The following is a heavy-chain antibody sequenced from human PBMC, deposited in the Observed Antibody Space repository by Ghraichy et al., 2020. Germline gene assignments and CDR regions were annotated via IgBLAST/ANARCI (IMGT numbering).Heavy chain of an antibody. CDR1: GFTFRSYA. J-gene: IGHJ4*02. CDR2: DSGSGSST. CDR3: AKGVDYDILTVEYRLFDS. Sequence: GGSLRLSCAASGFTFRSYAMTWVRQAPGKGLEWVSGDSGSGSSTYYADSVKGRFTISRDKSKNTLYLQMNRLRAEDTAVYYCAKGVDYDILTVEYRLFDSWGQGTLVAVAS. D-gene: IGHD3-9*01. V-gene: IGHV3-23*01.